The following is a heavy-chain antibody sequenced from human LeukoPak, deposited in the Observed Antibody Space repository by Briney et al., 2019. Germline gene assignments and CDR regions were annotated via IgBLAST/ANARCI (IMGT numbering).Heavy chain of an antibody. D-gene: IGHD3-22*01. CDR2: ISSNGGST. Sequence: GGSLRLSCAASGFTFSSYAMHWVRQAPGKGLEYVSAISSNGGSTYYANSVKGRFTISRDNSKNTLYLQMGSLRAEDMAVYYCARDQDSSGYSVSGGFDYWGQGTLVTVSS. V-gene: IGHV3-64*01. CDR1: GFTFSSYA. CDR3: ARDQDSSGYSVSGGFDY. J-gene: IGHJ4*02.